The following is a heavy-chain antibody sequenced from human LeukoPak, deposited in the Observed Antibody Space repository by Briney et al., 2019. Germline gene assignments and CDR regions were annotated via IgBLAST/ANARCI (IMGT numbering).Heavy chain of an antibody. Sequence: ASVKVSCKTSRYTFTSFGVTWVRQAPGQGLEWMGWISAYNGDTGSAEKFQDRVTLTTDTSTSTAYLELTTLTSDDTAVYYCARLGVIPAPDHWGQGTLVTVSS. CDR2: ISAYNGDT. D-gene: IGHD2-2*01. V-gene: IGHV1-18*01. CDR3: ARLGVIPAPDH. J-gene: IGHJ5*02. CDR1: RYTFTSFG.